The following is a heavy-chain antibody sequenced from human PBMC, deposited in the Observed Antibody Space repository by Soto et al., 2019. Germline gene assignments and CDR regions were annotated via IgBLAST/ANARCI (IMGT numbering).Heavy chain of an antibody. V-gene: IGHV3-30*18. Sequence: LRLSCAAAGFTFSNYDMHWVRQAPGKGLEWVAVISYDGSNKYYADSVKGRFTISRDNSKNTLYLQMNSLRGEDTAVYYCAKDLKRDLSETIFDYWGQGTLVTVSS. CDR3: AKDLKRDLSETIFDY. CDR1: GFTFSNYD. J-gene: IGHJ4*02. CDR2: ISYDGSNK.